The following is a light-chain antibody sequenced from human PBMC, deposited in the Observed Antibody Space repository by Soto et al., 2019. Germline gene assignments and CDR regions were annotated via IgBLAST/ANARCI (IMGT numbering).Light chain of an antibody. CDR3: ETWDSSLSAAV. CDR1: SPNIGNDY. J-gene: IGLJ7*01. V-gene: IGLV1-51*02. Sequence: QAVVTQPPSVSAAPGQKVAISCSGSSPNIGNDYVSWYQQLPGTAPKLFIYENNKRPSGIPDRFSGSKSGTSATLGITGLQSGDEADYYCETWDSSLSAAVFGGGTQLTVL. CDR2: ENN.